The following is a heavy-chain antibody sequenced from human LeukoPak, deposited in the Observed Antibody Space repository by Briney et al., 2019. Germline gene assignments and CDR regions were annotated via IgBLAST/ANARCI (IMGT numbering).Heavy chain of an antibody. CDR3: TRVGYIDEGIDY. Sequence: GGSLRLSCAASGFTFSSYWMNWVRQAPGKGLEWVANVKQDGSERYYGDSVKGRFTISRDNAKNSLYLQMNSLRAEDTAIYYCTRVGYIDEGIDYWGQGTLVTVSS. V-gene: IGHV3-7*04. CDR2: VKQDGSER. J-gene: IGHJ4*02. CDR1: GFTFSSYW. D-gene: IGHD5-24*01.